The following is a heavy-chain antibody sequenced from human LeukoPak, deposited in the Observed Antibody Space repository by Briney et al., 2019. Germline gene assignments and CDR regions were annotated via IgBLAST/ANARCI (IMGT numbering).Heavy chain of an antibody. J-gene: IGHJ4*02. Sequence: GGSLRLSCAASGFTFSYYGMYWVRQAPGKRLEWVAFVRYDGNDKYYADSVKGRFTISRDNAKNTLYLQMNSLRAEDTAVYYCARDRYYYGSGSYDYWGQGTLVTVSS. CDR3: ARDRYYYGSGSYDY. CDR1: GFTFSYYG. V-gene: IGHV3-30*02. D-gene: IGHD3-10*01. CDR2: VRYDGNDK.